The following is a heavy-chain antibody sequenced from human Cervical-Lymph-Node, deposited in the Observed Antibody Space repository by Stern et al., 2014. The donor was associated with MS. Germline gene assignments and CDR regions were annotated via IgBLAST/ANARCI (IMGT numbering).Heavy chain of an antibody. CDR3: ARDRDTSANYWGYEAFDI. D-gene: IGHD3-22*01. J-gene: IGHJ3*02. CDR1: GFTFSSHG. CDR2: VWSDGINK. V-gene: IGHV3-33*01. Sequence: VQLVESGGGVVQPGRSLSLSCAASGFTFSSHGLHWVRQAPGQGLEWVAGVWSDGINKYYADTLKGRVTISRDNSKNMVYLQMNSLRVDDTAVYYCARDRDTSANYWGYEAFDIWGQGTTVTVSS.